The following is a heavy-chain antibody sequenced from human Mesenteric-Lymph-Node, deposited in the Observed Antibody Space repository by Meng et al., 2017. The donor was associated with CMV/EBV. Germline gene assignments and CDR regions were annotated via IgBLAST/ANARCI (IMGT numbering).Heavy chain of an antibody. Sequence: SGVSITSSTWWSWVRQPPGKGLEWIGEIYHSGNTIYNPSLKSRVTISVDKSKNHFSLKLSSVTAADTAVYYCAKQQWLVREYYLDYWGQGSLVTVSS. D-gene: IGHD6-19*01. CDR2: IYHSGNT. CDR3: AKQQWLVREYYLDY. V-gene: IGHV4-4*02. CDR1: GVSITSSTW. J-gene: IGHJ4*02.